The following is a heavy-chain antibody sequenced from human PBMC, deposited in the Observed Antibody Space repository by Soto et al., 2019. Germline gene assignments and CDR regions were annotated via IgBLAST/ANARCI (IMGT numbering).Heavy chain of an antibody. CDR2: IKSKTDGGTT. CDR1: GFTFSNAW. Sequence: GGSLRLSCAASGFTFSNAWMNWVRQAPGKGLEWVGRIKSKTDGGTTDYAAPVKGRFTISRDDSKNTLYLQMNSLKTEDTAVYYCTTAQKLYSSSWYVLDYYYYGMDVWGQGTTVTVSS. V-gene: IGHV3-15*07. D-gene: IGHD6-13*01. J-gene: IGHJ6*02. CDR3: TTAQKLYSSSWYVLDYYYYGMDV.